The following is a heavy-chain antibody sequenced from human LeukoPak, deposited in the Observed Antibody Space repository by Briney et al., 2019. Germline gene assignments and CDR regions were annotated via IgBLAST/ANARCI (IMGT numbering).Heavy chain of an antibody. CDR2: IKQDGSEI. V-gene: IGHV3-7*04. CDR3: SKERPEEYYASGSYFDY. Sequence: GGSLRLSCAGSGFNFNSYWMSWVRQAPGKGLECVANIKQDGSEIYFVDPVKGRFTISRDNSKYTVYLEMNSLRVEDTAMYYCSKERPEEYYASGSYFDYWGQGTLVTVSS. D-gene: IGHD3-10*01. J-gene: IGHJ4*02. CDR1: GFNFNSYW.